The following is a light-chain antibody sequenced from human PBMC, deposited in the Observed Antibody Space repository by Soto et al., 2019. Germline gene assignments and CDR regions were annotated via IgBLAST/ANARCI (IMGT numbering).Light chain of an antibody. J-gene: IGLJ3*02. CDR3: AAWGASLSGPV. V-gene: IGLV1-47*02. CDR2: YNN. CDR1: RSDLGSNY. Sequence: QSDLTQAPSVSGTPGQRVTISCSGGRSDLGSNYVYWYQQFPGAAPKLLIYYNNQRPSGVPDRFSGSKSGTSASLAISGLRSEDEADYYCAAWGASLSGPVFGGGTKLTVL.